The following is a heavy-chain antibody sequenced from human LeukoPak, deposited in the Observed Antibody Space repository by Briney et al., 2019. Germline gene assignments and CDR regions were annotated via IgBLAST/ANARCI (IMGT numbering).Heavy chain of an antibody. J-gene: IGHJ3*02. CDR1: GGSISSYY. CDR3: ARGDGLWFGELLSAFDI. CDR2: IYYSGST. V-gene: IGHV4-59*01. Sequence: NPSETLSLTCTVSGGSISSYYWSWIRQPPGKGLEWIGYIYYSGSTNYNPSLKSRVPISVDTSKNQFSLKLSSVTAADTAVYYCARGDGLWFGELLSAFDIWGQGTMVTVSS. D-gene: IGHD3-10*01.